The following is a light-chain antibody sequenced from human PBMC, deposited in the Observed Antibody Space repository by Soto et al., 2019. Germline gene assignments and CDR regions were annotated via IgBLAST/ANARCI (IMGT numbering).Light chain of an antibody. J-gene: IGKJ1*01. CDR1: QSISSW. V-gene: IGKV1-5*03. CDR2: KAS. CDR3: PHSNSYSEA. Sequence: DIQMTQSPSTLSASVGDRVTITCRASQSISSWLAWYQQKPGKAPKLLIYKASTLKSGVPSRFSGSGSGTEFTLTISSLQPDDFATYYCPHSNSYSEAFGQRTKVDIK.